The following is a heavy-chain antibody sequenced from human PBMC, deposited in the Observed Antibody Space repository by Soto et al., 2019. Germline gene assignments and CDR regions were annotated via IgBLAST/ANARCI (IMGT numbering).Heavy chain of an antibody. CDR3: AGGRGRQQLVMSYYYGMDV. Sequence: SETQSLTCAVYGGSFSGYYWSWIRQPPGKGLEWIGEINHSGSTNYNPSLKSRVTISVDTSKNQFSLNLSSVTAADTAVYYCAGGRGRQQLVMSYYYGMDVWGQGTTVTVSS. V-gene: IGHV4-34*01. CDR1: GGSFSGYY. J-gene: IGHJ6*02. CDR2: INHSGST. D-gene: IGHD6-13*01.